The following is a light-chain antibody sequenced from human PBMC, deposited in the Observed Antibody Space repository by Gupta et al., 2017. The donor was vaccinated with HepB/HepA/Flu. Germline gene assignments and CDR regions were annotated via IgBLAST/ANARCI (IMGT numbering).Light chain of an antibody. V-gene: IGLV3-1*01. J-gene: IGLJ2*01. Sequence: SYDLTQPPSVSVSPGQTASIPCSGSKLGNNYVGWYQQKPGQSPVLVIFEDNKRPSGIPERFSGSNSRNTATLTISGTQTIDEADYYCQAWDSTTVIFGGGTRLSVL. CDR3: QAWDSTTVI. CDR1: KLGNNY. CDR2: EDN.